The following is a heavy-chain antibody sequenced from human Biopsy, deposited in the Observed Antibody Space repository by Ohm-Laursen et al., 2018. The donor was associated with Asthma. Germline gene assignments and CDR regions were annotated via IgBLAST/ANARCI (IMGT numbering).Heavy chain of an antibody. CDR1: GFSFNSYG. Sequence: TLSLTWTASGFSFNSYGMHWVRQAPGKGLEWVAVMSFDGRQTYYADSVKGRFTISRDNSKNTLYLQMNSLRAEDTAVYYCAKERYYDFWSGYPIWGQGTMVTVSS. V-gene: IGHV3-30*18. CDR3: AKERYYDFWSGYPI. J-gene: IGHJ3*02. CDR2: MSFDGRQT. D-gene: IGHD3-3*01.